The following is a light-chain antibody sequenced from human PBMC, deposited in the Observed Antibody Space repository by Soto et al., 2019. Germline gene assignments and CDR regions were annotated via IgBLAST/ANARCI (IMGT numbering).Light chain of an antibody. CDR3: QQYNSWLT. CDR1: QSVGSN. Sequence: EKVMTQSPATLSVSPGERATLSCRASQSVGSNLAWYQQKPGQSPRLLIYGASTRATGVPARFSGSGSGTEFTLTISSLQSEDFAVYYCQQYNSWLTFGGGTKVEIK. V-gene: IGKV3-15*01. J-gene: IGKJ4*01. CDR2: GAS.